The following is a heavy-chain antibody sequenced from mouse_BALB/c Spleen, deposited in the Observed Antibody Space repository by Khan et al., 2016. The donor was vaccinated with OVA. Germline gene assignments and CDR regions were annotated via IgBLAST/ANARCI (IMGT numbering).Heavy chain of an antibody. J-gene: IGHJ3*01. CDR2: INPSSGYT. CDR1: GYTFTSYT. CDR3: AREGGYYRNDGWFAY. V-gene: IGHV1-4*01. D-gene: IGHD2-14*01. Sequence: QVQLKESGAELARPGASVKMSCKASGYTFTSYTMHWVKQRPGQGLEWIGYINPSSGYTNYNQKFKDKATLTADKSSSTAYMQLSSLTSEDSAVYYCAREGGYYRNDGWFAYGGQGTLVTVSA.